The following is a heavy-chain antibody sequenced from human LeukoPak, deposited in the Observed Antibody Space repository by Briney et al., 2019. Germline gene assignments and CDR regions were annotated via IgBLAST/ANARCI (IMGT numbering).Heavy chain of an antibody. Sequence: PGGSLRLSCAASGFTFSSYSMNWVRQAPGKGLEWVSSISSSSSYIYYADSVKGRFTISRDNAKNSLYLQMNSLRAEDTAVYYCARDRDPIVVVTADAFDIWGRGTMVTVSS. CDR1: GFTFSSYS. CDR2: ISSSSSYI. CDR3: ARDRDPIVVVTADAFDI. J-gene: IGHJ3*02. D-gene: IGHD2-21*02. V-gene: IGHV3-21*01.